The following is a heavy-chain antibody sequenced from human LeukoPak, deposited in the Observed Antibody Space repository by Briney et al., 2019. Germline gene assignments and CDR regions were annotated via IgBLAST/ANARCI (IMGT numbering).Heavy chain of an antibody. Sequence: SETLSLTCVVSGGFISSGGYYWGWIRHPPGKGLEWIGSVHHSGITYYNTSLKSRVTISVDKSKNQFSLELTSVTAADTAVYYCARNPPNYYDSSGRMGAFDVWGQGTMGTVSS. D-gene: IGHD3-22*01. J-gene: IGHJ3*01. CDR2: VHHSGIT. CDR1: GGFISSGGYY. CDR3: ARNPPNYYDSSGRMGAFDV. V-gene: IGHV4-39*01.